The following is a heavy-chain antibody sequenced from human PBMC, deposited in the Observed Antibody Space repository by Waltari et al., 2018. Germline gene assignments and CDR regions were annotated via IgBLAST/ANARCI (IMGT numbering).Heavy chain of an antibody. CDR3: ARDPQAYDFWSGYLGAFDI. Sequence: QVQLVQSGAEVKKPGSSVKVSCKASGGTFSSYAISWVRQAPGQGLEWMGRIIPIFGTANYAKRFQGRGTITADKTTSTAYMELGSLRSEDTAVYYCARDPQAYDFWSGYLGAFDIWGQGTMVTV. CDR1: GGTFSSYA. V-gene: IGHV1-69*13. D-gene: IGHD3-3*01. J-gene: IGHJ3*02. CDR2: IIPIFGTA.